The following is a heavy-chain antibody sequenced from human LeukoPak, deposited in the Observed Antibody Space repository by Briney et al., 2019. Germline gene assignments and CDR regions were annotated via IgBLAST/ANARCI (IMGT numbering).Heavy chain of an antibody. Sequence: GGSLRLSCAASGFTFSSYAMSWVRQAPGKGLEWVSAISGSGGSTYYADSVKGRFTISRDNSKNTLYLQMNSLRAEDTAVYYCAKKPPGYSSSLHGDYFDYWGQGTLVTVSS. CDR2: ISGSGGST. J-gene: IGHJ4*02. CDR1: GFTFSSYA. D-gene: IGHD6-13*01. CDR3: AKKPPGYSSSLHGDYFDY. V-gene: IGHV3-23*01.